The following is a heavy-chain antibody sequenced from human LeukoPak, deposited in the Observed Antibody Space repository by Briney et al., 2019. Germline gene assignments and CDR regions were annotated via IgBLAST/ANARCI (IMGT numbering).Heavy chain of an antibody. CDR3: ARDLGWSSSH. CDR2: INPTGGT. CDR1: GYTFTGYY. V-gene: IGHV1-2*02. J-gene: IGHJ4*02. Sequence: GASVKVSCMASGYTFTGYYMHWVRLAPGQGLEWMGWINPTGGTTYAQKFQDRVTMTRDTSINTAYMELSGLRSDDTAVYYCARDLGWSSSHWGQGTLVTVSS. D-gene: IGHD6-6*01.